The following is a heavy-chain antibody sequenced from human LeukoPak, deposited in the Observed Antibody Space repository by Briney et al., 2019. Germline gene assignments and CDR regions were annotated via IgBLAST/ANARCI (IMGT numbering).Heavy chain of an antibody. CDR2: FDPEDGET. V-gene: IGHV1-24*01. J-gene: IGHJ4*02. CDR3: ATGGTSWTDEFDY. CDR1: GYTLTELS. Sequence: GASVKVSCKVSGYTLTELSMHWVRRAPGKGLEWMGGFDPEDGETIYAQKFQGRVTMTEDTSPDTAYMELSSLRSEDTAVYYCATGGTSWTDEFDYWGQGTLVTVSS. D-gene: IGHD2-2*01.